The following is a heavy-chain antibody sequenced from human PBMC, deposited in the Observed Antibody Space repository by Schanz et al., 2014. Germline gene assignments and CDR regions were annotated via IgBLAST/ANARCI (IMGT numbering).Heavy chain of an antibody. CDR3: ARQPGRITVSGVVSNWFDP. J-gene: IGHJ5*02. V-gene: IGHV3-33*01. CDR2: IGYDGSEK. D-gene: IGHD3-3*01. CDR1: GLNFDYYG. Sequence: QVQLVESGGGVVQPGRSLRLSCATSGLNFDYYGMNWVRQAPGKGLEWVANIGYDGSEKYYVDSVKGRFTISRDNSKDTLYLQMSGLTPEDTAVYYCARQPGRITVSGVVSNWFDPWGQGTLVIVSS.